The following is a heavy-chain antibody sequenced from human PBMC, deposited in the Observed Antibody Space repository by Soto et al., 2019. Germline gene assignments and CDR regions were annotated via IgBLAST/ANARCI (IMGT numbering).Heavy chain of an antibody. D-gene: IGHD2-21*02. CDR3: ATGLTLPVRPSFDT. Sequence: EVQLVESGGGLIQPGGSLRLSCAASGFTISGNYITWVRQAPGKGLEWVSVIFSGDNTYYSDSVKGRFTISRDNSKNTVYLQMNRLRGDDTAVYFCATGLTLPVRPSFDTWGQGTLLIVSS. J-gene: IGHJ5*02. CDR2: IFSGDNT. V-gene: IGHV3-53*01. CDR1: GFTISGNY.